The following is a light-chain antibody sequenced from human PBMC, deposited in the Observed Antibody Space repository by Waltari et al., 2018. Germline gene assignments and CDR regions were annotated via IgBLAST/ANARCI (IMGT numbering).Light chain of an antibody. Sequence: LSLSPGDRATLSCRASQSVGRSLSWYQQKPGQPPRLLIYDASTRAAGVPARISGSGSAADFTLTIGSLEPEDFAVYFCLERSNWPPTFGGGTTVEI. CDR1: QSVGRS. V-gene: IGKV3-11*01. J-gene: IGKJ4*01. CDR2: DAS. CDR3: LERSNWPPT.